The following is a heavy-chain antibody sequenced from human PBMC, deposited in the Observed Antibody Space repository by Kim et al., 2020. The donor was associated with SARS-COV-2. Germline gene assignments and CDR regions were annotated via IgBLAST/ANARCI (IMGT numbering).Heavy chain of an antibody. V-gene: IGHV3-21*01. CDR3: ARDEVERPEDY. D-gene: IGHD1-1*01. Sequence: IYYADSVTGRLTISRGNAKNSLYLQMNSLRAEDTAVYYCARDEVERPEDYWGQGTLVTVSS. J-gene: IGHJ4*02. CDR2: I.